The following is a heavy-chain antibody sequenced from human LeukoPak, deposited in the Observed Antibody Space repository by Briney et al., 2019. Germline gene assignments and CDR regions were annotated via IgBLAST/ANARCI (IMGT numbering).Heavy chain of an antibody. J-gene: IGHJ6*02. CDR3: ARTRPPAGPQYYYGMDV. V-gene: IGHV4-31*03. CDR2: IYYTGST. CDR1: GDSISSGGYY. Sequence: SQTLSLTCTVSGDSISSGGYYWSWIRQHPGKGLEWIGYIYYTGSTYYNPSLKSRVTVSVDTSKNQFSLKVFSVTAADTAVYYCARTRPPAGPQYYYGMDVWSQGTPVTVSS. D-gene: IGHD2-2*01.